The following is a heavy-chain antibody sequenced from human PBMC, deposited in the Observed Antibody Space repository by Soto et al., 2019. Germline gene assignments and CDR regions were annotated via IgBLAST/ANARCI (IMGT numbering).Heavy chain of an antibody. CDR2: IRSKAYGGTT. V-gene: IGHV3-49*03. Sequence: GGSLRLSCTASGFTFGDYAMSWFRQAPGKGLEWVGFIRSKAYGGTTEYAASVTGRFTISRDDSKSIAYLQMNSLKTEDTAVYYCTRWYSSSWRVVGDYFDYWGQGTLVTVSS. CDR3: TRWYSSSWRVVGDYFDY. CDR1: GFTFGDYA. D-gene: IGHD6-13*01. J-gene: IGHJ4*02.